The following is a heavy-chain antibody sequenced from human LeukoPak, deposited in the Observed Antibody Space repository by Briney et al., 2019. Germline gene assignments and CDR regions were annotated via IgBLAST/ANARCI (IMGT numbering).Heavy chain of an antibody. Sequence: GASVKVSCKASGGTFSSYAISWVRQDPGQGLEWVGGIIPIFGTANYAQKFQGRVTITADESTSTAYTELSSLRSEDTAVYYCARDRYDSSGYYVDYWGQGTPVTVSS. V-gene: IGHV1-69*01. D-gene: IGHD3-22*01. CDR3: ARDRYDSSGYYVDY. J-gene: IGHJ4*02. CDR1: GGTFSSYA. CDR2: IIPIFGTA.